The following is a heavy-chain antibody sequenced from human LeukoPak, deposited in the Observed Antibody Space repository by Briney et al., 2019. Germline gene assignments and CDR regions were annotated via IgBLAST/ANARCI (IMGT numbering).Heavy chain of an antibody. V-gene: IGHV3-23*01. CDR1: GFSFSSYA. Sequence: PGGSLRLSCAASGFSFSSYAMTSVRQAPGKGLEWVSAISGSGGSTYYADSVKGRFTVSRDNSKNTLYLQMNSLRAEDTAVYYCAKERTLAIYYFDYWGQGTLVTVSS. J-gene: IGHJ4*02. CDR2: ISGSGGST. CDR3: AKERTLAIYYFDY. D-gene: IGHD3-3*01.